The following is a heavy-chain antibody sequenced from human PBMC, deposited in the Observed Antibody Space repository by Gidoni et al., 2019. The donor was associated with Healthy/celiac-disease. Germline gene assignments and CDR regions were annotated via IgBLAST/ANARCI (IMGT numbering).Heavy chain of an antibody. V-gene: IGHV3-30*18. D-gene: IGHD2-21*01. J-gene: IGHJ1*01. CDR3: AKEPYCGGDCYQGYFQH. CDR2: ISYDVSNK. CDR1: GFPFCSYG. Sequence: QVQLVESGGGVVQPGRSLRLSCAASGFPFCSYGMPWVRQAPGKGLEGVAFISYDVSNKYYAASVKCRFTISRDNSKNTLYLQMNSLRAEDTAVYYCAKEPYCGGDCYQGYFQHWGQGTLVTVSS.